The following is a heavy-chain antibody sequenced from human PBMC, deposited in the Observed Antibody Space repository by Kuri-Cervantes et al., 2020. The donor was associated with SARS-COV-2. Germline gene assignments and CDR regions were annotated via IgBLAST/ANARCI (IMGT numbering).Heavy chain of an antibody. J-gene: IGHJ4*02. V-gene: IGHV4-39*01. D-gene: IGHD3-9*01. Sequence: GSLRLSCSVSGGSISSSGHYWGWVRQPPGKGLEWIGSIYFSGSTYYTPSLKSRVTISMDTSKNQFSLKLTSVTATDTAVYYCGRQASDWHIDYWGQGTLVTVSS. CDR3: GRQASDWHIDY. CDR2: IYFSGST. CDR1: GGSISSSGHY.